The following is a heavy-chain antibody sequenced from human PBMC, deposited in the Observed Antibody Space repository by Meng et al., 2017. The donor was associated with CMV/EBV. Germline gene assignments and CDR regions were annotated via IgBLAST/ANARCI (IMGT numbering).Heavy chain of an antibody. CDR2: ISYDGSNK. Sequence: SLKISCAASGFTFSSYAMHWVRQAPGKGLEWVAVISYDGSNKYYADSVKGRFTISRDNSKNTLYLQMNSLRAEDTAVYYCARTLDGYSYGSPAFYYYYYGMDVWGQGTTVTVSS. D-gene: IGHD5-18*01. CDR3: ARTLDGYSYGSPAFYYYYYGMDV. V-gene: IGHV3-30-3*01. J-gene: IGHJ6*02. CDR1: GFTFSSYA.